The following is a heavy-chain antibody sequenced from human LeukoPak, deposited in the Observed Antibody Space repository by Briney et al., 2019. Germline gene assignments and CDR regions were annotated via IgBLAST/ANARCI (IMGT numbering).Heavy chain of an antibody. V-gene: IGHV3-23*01. CDR2: ISGSSIDI. CDR3: VKGILTGYYVDDLDY. J-gene: IGHJ4*02. D-gene: IGHD3-9*01. Sequence: GGSLRLSCAVSGFTFSTYAMTWVRQAPGKGPGWVSTISGSSIDIYYADAVKGRFTISRDNSKNTLYLQMNSLRAEDTAVYYCVKGILTGYYVDDLDYWGQGTLVTVSS. CDR1: GFTFSTYA.